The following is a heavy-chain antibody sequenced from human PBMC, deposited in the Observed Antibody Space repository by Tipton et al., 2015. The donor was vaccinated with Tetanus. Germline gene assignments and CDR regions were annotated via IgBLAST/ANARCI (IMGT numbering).Heavy chain of an antibody. J-gene: IGHJ4*02. V-gene: IGHV4-4*07. D-gene: IGHD5-12*01. CDR2: VDRSGTT. CDR3: ARPDVGGYTGYYFDF. CDR1: GVSISGYY. Sequence: TLSLTCTVSGVSISGYYWSWIRQPAGKGLEWIGRVDRSGTTTYNPSLKGRVAMSLDTSKNQFSLKLDSVTAADAAVYYYARPDVGGYTGYYFDFWGQGTVVTVSS.